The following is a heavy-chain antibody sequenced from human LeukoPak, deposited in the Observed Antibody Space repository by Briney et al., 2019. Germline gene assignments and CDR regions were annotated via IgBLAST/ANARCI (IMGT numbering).Heavy chain of an antibody. CDR1: GFTFSSYW. V-gene: IGHV3-7*01. CDR2: INQDGSAK. Sequence: PGGSLRLSCAASGFTFSSYWMSWVRQAPGKGLEWVANINQDGSAKHYVDSVKGRFTISRDNTKNSLYLQINSLRAEDTAAYYCARDNDGKDVWGKGTTVIVSS. D-gene: IGHD2-8*01. CDR3: ARDNDGKDV. J-gene: IGHJ6*04.